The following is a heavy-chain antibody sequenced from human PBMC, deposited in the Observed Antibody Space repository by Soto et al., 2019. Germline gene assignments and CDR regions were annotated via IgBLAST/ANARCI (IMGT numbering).Heavy chain of an antibody. CDR1: GFTFSSYS. J-gene: IGHJ4*02. V-gene: IGHV3-21*01. CDR2: ISSSSSYI. D-gene: IGHD6-19*01. CDR3: ARDRYSSGYFDY. Sequence: RGSLRLSCAASGFTFSSYSMNWVRQAPGKGLEWVSSISSSSSYIYYADSVKGRFTISRDNAKNSLYLQMNSLRAEDTAVYYCARDRYSSGYFDYWDQGTLVTVSS.